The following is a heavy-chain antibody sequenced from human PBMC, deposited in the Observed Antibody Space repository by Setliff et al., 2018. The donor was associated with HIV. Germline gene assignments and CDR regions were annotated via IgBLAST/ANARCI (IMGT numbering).Heavy chain of an antibody. Sequence: ASVKVSCKASGYTFTSYAMHWVRQAPGQGLEWMGIINPSGGSTSYAQKFQGRVTMTRDTSTSTVYMEVSSLRSDDTAVYYCARDRTHRSGWYGYFEYWGQGTLVTVSS. CDR2: INPSGGST. V-gene: IGHV1-46*01. D-gene: IGHD6-19*01. CDR3: ARDRTHRSGWYGYFEY. J-gene: IGHJ4*02. CDR1: GYTFTSYA.